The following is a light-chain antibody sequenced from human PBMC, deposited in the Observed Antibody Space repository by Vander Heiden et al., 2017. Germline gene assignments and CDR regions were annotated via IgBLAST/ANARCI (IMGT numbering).Light chain of an antibody. CDR3: QQRSNWPLT. CDR2: AAS. J-gene: IGKJ4*01. CDR1: QSVSSY. Sequence: VLTQPPSTLSLSPGERATLSCRASQSVSSYLDWYQQKPGQAPRLLIYAASSRDTGIPARFSGSGSGTDFTLTISSLEPEDFAVYYCQQRSNWPLTFGGGTKVEIK. V-gene: IGKV3-11*01.